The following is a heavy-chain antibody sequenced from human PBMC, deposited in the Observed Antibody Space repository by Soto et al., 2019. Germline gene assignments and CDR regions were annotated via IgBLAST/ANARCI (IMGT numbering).Heavy chain of an antibody. J-gene: IGHJ6*02. V-gene: IGHV3-15*07. CDR2: IKSKTDGGTT. Sequence: PGGSLRLSCAASGFTFSNAWMNWVRQAPGKGLEWVGRIKSKTDGGTTDYAAPVKGRFTISRDDSKNTLYLQMNSLKTEDTAVYYCTTRFGWFGAFYYYYGMDVWGQGTTVTVSS. CDR3: TTRFGWFGAFYYYYGMDV. CDR1: GFTFSNAW. D-gene: IGHD3-10*01.